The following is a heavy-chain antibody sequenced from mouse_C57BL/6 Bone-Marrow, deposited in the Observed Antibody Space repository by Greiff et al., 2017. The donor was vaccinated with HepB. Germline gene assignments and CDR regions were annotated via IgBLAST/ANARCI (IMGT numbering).Heavy chain of an antibody. CDR1: GFTFTDYY. Sequence: EVHLVESGGGLVQPGGSLSLSCAASGFTFTDYYMSWVRQPPGKALEWLGFIRNKANGYTTEYSASVKGRFTISRDNSQSILYLQMNALRAEDSATCYCARYPNWDWYFDVWGTGTTVTVSS. D-gene: IGHD4-1*02. V-gene: IGHV7-3*01. CDR2: IRNKANGYTT. J-gene: IGHJ1*03. CDR3: ARYPNWDWYFDV.